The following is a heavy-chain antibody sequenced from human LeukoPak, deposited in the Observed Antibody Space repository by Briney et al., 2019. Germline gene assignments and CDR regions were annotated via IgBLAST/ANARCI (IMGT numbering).Heavy chain of an antibody. CDR3: LTTR. CDR1: GFIFSKVY. Sequence: GGSLRLSCAASGFIFSKVYMSWVRQAPGKGLEWAGRIKSETDGGTADYAVPVTGRFTISRDDSKNTVYLQMNSQKIEDTGVYYCLTTRWGQGTLVTVSS. CDR2: IKSETDGGTA. V-gene: IGHV3-15*01. J-gene: IGHJ4*02.